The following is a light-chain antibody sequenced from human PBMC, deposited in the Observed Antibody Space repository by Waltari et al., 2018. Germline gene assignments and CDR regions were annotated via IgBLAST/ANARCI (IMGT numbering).Light chain of an antibody. J-gene: IGLJ1*01. CDR1: SSDVGSYNL. CDR3: SSYAGSSYV. V-gene: IGLV2-23*01. CDR2: EGS. Sequence: QSALTQPASVSGSPGQSITISCTGTSSDVGSYNLFSWYQQHPGKAPKLMIYEGSKRPSGVSNRFSGSKSGNTASLTISGLKAEDEADYYCSSYAGSSYVFGTGTKVTVL.